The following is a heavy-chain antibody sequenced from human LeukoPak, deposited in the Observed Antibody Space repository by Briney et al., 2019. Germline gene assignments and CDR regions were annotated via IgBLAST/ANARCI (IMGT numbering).Heavy chain of an antibody. V-gene: IGHV3-66*01. CDR3: ARDHGDYSDY. CDR1: GFTFSSYG. D-gene: IGHD4-17*01. J-gene: IGHJ4*02. Sequence: GGSLRLPCAASGFTFSSYGMSWVRQAPGKGLEWVSVIYSGGSTYYADSVKGRFTISRDNSKNTLYLQMNSLRAEDTAVYYCARDHGDYSDYWGQGTLVTVSS. CDR2: IYSGGST.